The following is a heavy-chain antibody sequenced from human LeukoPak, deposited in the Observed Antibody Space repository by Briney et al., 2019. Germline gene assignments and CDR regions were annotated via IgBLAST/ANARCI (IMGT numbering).Heavy chain of an antibody. J-gene: IGHJ4*02. D-gene: IGHD5-24*01. Sequence: GASVKVSCKASGYTFTSYDINWVRQATGQGLEWMGWMNPNSGNTGYAQKVQGRVTMTTDTSTSTAYMELRSLRSDDAAVYYCARLGAARRDDYNPKSPFDYWGQGTLVTVSS. CDR1: GYTFTSYD. CDR3: ARLGAARRDDYNPKSPFDY. CDR2: MNPNSGNT. V-gene: IGHV1-8*02.